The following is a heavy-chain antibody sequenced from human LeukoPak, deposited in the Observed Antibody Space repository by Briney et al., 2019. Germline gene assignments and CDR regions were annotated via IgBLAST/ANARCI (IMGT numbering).Heavy chain of an antibody. CDR1: GYSFGNHW. Sequence: PGESLKISCKGSGYSFGNHWIGWVRQIPGKGLEWMGIIYPGDSDTRYSPSFQGQVAISADKSITTAYLQWSSLKSSDTAMYYCARHSSSSGYYYFDSWGQGTLVTVSS. D-gene: IGHD3-22*01. CDR3: ARHSSSSGYYYFDS. CDR2: IYPGDSDT. V-gene: IGHV5-51*01. J-gene: IGHJ4*02.